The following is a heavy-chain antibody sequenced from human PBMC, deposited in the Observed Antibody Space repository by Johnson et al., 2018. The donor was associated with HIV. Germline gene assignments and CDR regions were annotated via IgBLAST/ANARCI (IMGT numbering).Heavy chain of an antibody. J-gene: IGHJ3*02. D-gene: IGHD6-13*01. CDR1: GFTFSTYS. CDR3: ARDDLGNPFSSYDAFDI. V-gene: IGHV3-30-3*01. CDR2: ISYDGSNK. Sequence: QMQLVESGGGVVQPGRSLRLSCAASGFTFSTYSMHWVRQAPGMRLEWVAVISYDGSNKYYADSVKGRFTISRDNSKNTLYLQMNSLRAEDTAVYYCARDDLGNPFSSYDAFDIWGQGTMVTVSS.